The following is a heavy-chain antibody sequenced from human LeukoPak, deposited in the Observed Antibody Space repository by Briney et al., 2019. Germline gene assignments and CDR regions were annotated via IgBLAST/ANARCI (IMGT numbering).Heavy chain of an antibody. CDR3: ARDSSGSLPGPYFDY. J-gene: IGHJ4*02. D-gene: IGHD3-22*01. Sequence: SVKVSCKASGGTFSSYAIGWVRQAPGQGLEWIGGIFPIFGTANYAQKFQGRVTITTDESTSTAYMELSSLRSEDTAVYYCARDSSGSLPGPYFDYWGQGTLVTVSS. CDR2: IFPIFGTA. CDR1: GGTFSSYA. V-gene: IGHV1-69*05.